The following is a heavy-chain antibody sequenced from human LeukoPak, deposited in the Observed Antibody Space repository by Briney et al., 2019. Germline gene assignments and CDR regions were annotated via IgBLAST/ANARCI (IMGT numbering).Heavy chain of an antibody. V-gene: IGHV3-23*01. CDR2: VHGSGATT. CDR3: AKGGYCSGGSCQPGVY. D-gene: IGHD2-15*01. CDR1: AFTFSSFA. Sequence: GGSLRLSCVASAFTFSSFAMTWVRQAPGKGLEWVSGVHGSGATTYYADSVKGRFTISRDNSKNTLYLQMNSLRAEDTAVYYCAKGGYCSGGSCQPGVYWGQGTLVTVSS. J-gene: IGHJ4*02.